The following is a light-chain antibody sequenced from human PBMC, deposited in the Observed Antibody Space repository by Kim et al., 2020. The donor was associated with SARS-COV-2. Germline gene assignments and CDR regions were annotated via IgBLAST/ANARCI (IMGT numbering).Light chain of an antibody. CDR2: DVT. CDR3: SSFTPTTARV. J-gene: IGLJ3*02. V-gene: IGLV2-14*03. Sequence: GPSITIPSTVTTSDVAAYYYVSWYQQFPGTAPTLIIYDVTNRPSGVSDRYSGSKSGNTASLTISGLQADDEADYYCSSFTPTTARVFGGGTQLTVL. CDR1: TSDVAAYYY.